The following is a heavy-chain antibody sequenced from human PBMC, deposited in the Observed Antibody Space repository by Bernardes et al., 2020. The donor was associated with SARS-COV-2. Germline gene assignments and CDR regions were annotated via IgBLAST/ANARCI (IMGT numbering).Heavy chain of an antibody. CDR1: GNTFTGYY. CDR3: AGIGIAAFDI. Sequence: ASVKVSCKASGNTFTGYYMHWVRQAPGQGLEWMGWINPNSGGTNYAQKFQDRVTMTGDTSISTAYMELRRLRSDDTAVYFCAGIGIAAFDIWGQGTTVTVSS. J-gene: IGHJ3*02. D-gene: IGHD6-13*01. CDR2: INPNSGGT. V-gene: IGHV1-2*02.